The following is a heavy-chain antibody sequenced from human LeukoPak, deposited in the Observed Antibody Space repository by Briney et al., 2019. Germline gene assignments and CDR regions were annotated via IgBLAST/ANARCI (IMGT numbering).Heavy chain of an antibody. CDR2: INAGNGNT. CDR3: ARGSLASSGWYVLGY. D-gene: IGHD6-19*01. CDR1: GYTFTSYA. V-gene: IGHV1-3*01. J-gene: IGHJ4*02. Sequence: ASVKVSCKASGYTFTSYAMHWVRQAPGQRLEWMGWINAGNGNTKYSQKFQGRVTITRDTSASTAYMELSSLRSEDTAVCYCARGSLASSGWYVLGYWGQGTLVTASS.